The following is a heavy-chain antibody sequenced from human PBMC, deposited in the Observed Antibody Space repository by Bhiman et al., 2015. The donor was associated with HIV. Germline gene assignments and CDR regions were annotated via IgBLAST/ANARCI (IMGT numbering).Heavy chain of an antibody. V-gene: IGHV3-21*02. CDR2: ISDGGSYK. CDR1: GFTFSTSS. J-gene: IGHJ4*02. CDR3: ARSGATGLHEDYFDY. D-gene: IGHD1-26*01. Sequence: EVQLVESGGGLVKPGGSLRLSCAVSGFTFSTSSMNWVRQAPGKGLEWVASISDGGSYKYYTDSVKGRFTVSRDNAGNSLFLQMSGLRAEDTGVYYCARSGATGLHEDYFDYWGQGTLVTVSS.